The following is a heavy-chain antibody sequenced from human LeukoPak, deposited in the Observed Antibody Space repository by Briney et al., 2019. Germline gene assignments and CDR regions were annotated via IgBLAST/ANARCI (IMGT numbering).Heavy chain of an antibody. J-gene: IGHJ4*02. CDR2: IYSGGST. D-gene: IGHD6-19*01. Sequence: PGGSLRLSCAASGFTVSSNYMSWVRQAPGKGLEWVSVIYSGGSTYYADSVKGRFTIPRHNSKNTLHLQMNSLRAEDTAVYYCARAPEWLIFDYWGQGTLVTVSS. CDR1: GFTVSSNY. CDR3: ARAPEWLIFDY. V-gene: IGHV3-53*04.